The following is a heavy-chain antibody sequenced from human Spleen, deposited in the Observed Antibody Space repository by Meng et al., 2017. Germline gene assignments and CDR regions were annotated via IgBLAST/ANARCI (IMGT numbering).Heavy chain of an antibody. V-gene: IGHV3-23*01. D-gene: IGHD3-10*01. Sequence: GGSLRLSCEVSGFSFSNSAMSWVRQAPGKGLEWVSGISIGGDRTYYIDSVKGRFTISRDNAKNSLYLQMNSLRAEDTAVYYCAREGGYYGSGSYYNYYYYGMDVWGQGTTVTVSS. CDR1: GFSFSNSA. CDR3: AREGGYYGSGSYYNYYYYGMDV. J-gene: IGHJ6*02. CDR2: ISIGGDRT.